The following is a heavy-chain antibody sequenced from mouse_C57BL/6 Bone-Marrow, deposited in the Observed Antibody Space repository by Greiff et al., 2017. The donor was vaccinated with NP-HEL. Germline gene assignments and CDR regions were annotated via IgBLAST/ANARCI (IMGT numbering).Heavy chain of an antibody. Sequence: EVQGVESGGGLVQPGGSLKLSCAASGFTFSDYGMAWVRQAPRKGPAWVAFISNLAYSIYYADTVTGRFTISRENAKNTLYLEMSSLRSEDTAMYYCARRYYFYAMDYWGQGTSVTVSS. CDR1: GFTFSDYG. CDR3: ARRYYFYAMDY. V-gene: IGHV5-15*01. CDR2: ISNLAYSI. D-gene: IGHD1-1*01. J-gene: IGHJ4*01.